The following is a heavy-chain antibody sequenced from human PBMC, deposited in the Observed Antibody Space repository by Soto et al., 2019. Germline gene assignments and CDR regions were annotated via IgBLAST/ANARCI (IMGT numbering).Heavy chain of an antibody. CDR1: GGSISSGGYS. D-gene: IGHD2-15*01. Sequence: SETLSLTCADSGGSISSGGYSWSWIRQPPGKGLEWIGYIYHSGSTYYNPSLKSRVTISVDRSKNQFSLKLSSVTAADTAVYYCARSRSSKSRYCSGGSCLPGLYYYYSMDVWGPGTTVNVSS. CDR2: IYHSGST. CDR3: ARSRSSKSRYCSGGSCLPGLYYYYSMDV. J-gene: IGHJ6*02. V-gene: IGHV4-30-2*01.